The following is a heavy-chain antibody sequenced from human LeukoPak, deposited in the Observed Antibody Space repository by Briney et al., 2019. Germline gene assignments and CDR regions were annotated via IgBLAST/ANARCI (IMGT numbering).Heavy chain of an antibody. V-gene: IGHV3-23*01. D-gene: IGHD6-6*01. J-gene: IGHJ5*02. Sequence: PGRSLRLSCAASGFTFSNHDMNWVRQTPGKGLEWVSIISGSGATTFYTDSVKGRFTISRVNSKNTVFLQMNSLRAEDTAIYYCAKKGSSWSPRFDPWRQSTLVTVPS. CDR3: AKKGSSWSPRFDP. CDR2: ISGSGATT. CDR1: GFTFSNHD.